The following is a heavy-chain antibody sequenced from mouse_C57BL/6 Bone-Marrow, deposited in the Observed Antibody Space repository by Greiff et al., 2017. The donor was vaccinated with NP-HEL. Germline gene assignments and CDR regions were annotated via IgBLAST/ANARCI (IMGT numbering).Heavy chain of an antibody. CDR1: GFTITDDY. CDR2: IDPGNGDT. Sequence: VQLQQSGAELVRPGASVKLSCTASGFTITDDYMHWVKQRPEQGLEWIGWIDPGNGDTEYDEKFKGKATITADTSSNTAYLQLSSLTSEDTAVYYCTTWPGAYWCQGTLVTVSA. CDR3: TTWPGAY. J-gene: IGHJ3*01. V-gene: IGHV14-4*01.